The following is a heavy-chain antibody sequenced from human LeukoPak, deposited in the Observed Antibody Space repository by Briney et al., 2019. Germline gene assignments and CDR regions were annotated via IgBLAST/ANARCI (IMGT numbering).Heavy chain of an antibody. Sequence: SETLSLICTVSGGSTSSYSWSWIRQPPGKGLEWIGYVSYSGSTNYNPSLKSRVTISVDTSKNQFSLKLSSVTAAGTAMYYCARAPPRITISGVLVTEFDIWGPGTMVTVSS. J-gene: IGHJ3*02. D-gene: IGHD3-3*01. CDR1: GGSTSSYS. CDR3: ARAPPRITISGVLVTEFDI. V-gene: IGHV4-59*01. CDR2: VSYSGST.